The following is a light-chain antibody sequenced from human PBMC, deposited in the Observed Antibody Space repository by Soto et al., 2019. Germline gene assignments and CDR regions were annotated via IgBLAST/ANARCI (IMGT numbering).Light chain of an antibody. CDR1: QTISSW. CDR3: QHYNSYSEA. Sequence: DIQITQSPCTRSVTVVDVVTITLMASQTISSWLAWYQQKPGKAPKLLIYKASTLKSGVPSRFSGSGSGTEFTLTISRLQPDDFATYYCQHYNSYSEAFGKGTKVDIK. V-gene: IGKV1-5*03. J-gene: IGKJ1*01. CDR2: KAS.